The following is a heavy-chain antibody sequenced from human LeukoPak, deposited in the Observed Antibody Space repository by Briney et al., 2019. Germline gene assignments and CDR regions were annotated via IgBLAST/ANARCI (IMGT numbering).Heavy chain of an antibody. D-gene: IGHD3-16*01. CDR2: INQSGST. Sequence: PSETLSLTCAIYGGSFSAFHWGWIRQPPGKGLEWIGEINQSGSTNYNPSLKSRAIISLDTSKNHFSLKLSSVTAADTAVYYCASSGSNINDYVYWGQGSLVTVSS. CDR3: ASSGSNINDYVY. CDR1: GGSFSAFH. V-gene: IGHV4-34*01. J-gene: IGHJ4*02.